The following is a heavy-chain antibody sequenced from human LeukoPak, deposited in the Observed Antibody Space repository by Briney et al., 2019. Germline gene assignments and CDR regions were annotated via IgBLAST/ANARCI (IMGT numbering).Heavy chain of an antibody. CDR1: GYTFTSYG. Sequence: ASVKVSCKASGYTFTSYGISWVRQAPGQGLEWMGWISAYNGNTNYAQKLQGRVTMTTDTSTSTAYMELRSPRSEDTAVYYCASVSQWLVPVYWGQGTLVTVSS. D-gene: IGHD6-19*01. V-gene: IGHV1-18*01. J-gene: IGHJ4*02. CDR3: ASVSQWLVPVY. CDR2: ISAYNGNT.